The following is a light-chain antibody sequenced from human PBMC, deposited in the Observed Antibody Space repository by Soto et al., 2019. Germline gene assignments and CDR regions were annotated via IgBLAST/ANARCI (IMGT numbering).Light chain of an antibody. Sequence: EIVLTQSPCILSLSPGERATLSCRASQTVSGNYLAWYQQKPGQSPRLLIYGSSDKATGNPDRFSGSGSGTDFTLTINRVEPEDFAVYYCQQYGSTPPYTFGQGTTLEI. CDR3: QQYGSTPPYT. CDR2: GSS. CDR1: QTVSGNY. V-gene: IGKV3-20*01. J-gene: IGKJ2*01.